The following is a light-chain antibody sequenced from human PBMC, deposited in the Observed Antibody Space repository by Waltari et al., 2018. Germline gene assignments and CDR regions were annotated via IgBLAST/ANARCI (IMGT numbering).Light chain of an antibody. CDR2: GAT. CDR1: QSVSHH. J-gene: IGKJ1*01. V-gene: IGKV3-15*01. CDR3: QQYSEWPRT. Sequence: IIFTQSPGPLSVSPGKTVTHPCRALQSVSHHLAWYQQRPGPPPRLLIQGATTRAPGIPARFSGSGSETDFTLTISSLQSEDFAVYHCQQYSEWPRTFGQGTMVEIK.